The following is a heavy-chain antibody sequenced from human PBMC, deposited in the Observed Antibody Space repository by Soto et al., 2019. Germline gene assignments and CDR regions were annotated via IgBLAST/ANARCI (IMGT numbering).Heavy chain of an antibody. J-gene: IGHJ6*04. V-gene: IGHV3-74*01. Sequence: EVQLVESGGGLLQPGGSLTLSCTASGFTFSNYWMHWVRQAPGKGLVWVSRTKSDGSGTSYTDSVKVRFSISRDNAYNKLYLQMSNLRDEDTAVYYCESGGFLSGPARMDVWGKGNTVILSS. CDR3: ESGGFLSGPARMDV. CDR2: TKSDGSGT. CDR1: GFTFSNYW. D-gene: IGHD2-8*02.